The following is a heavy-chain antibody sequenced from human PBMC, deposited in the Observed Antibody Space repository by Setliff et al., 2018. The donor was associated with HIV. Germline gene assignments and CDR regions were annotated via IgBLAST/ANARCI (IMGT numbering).Heavy chain of an antibody. J-gene: IGHJ4*02. CDR2: IFVGDSTT. V-gene: IGHV1-46*01. CDR3: AREGPKTYYFDY. Sequence: GASVKVSCKASGYTFTKYDIHWVRQAPGQGLEWMGKIFVGDSTTHYAQKFQGRVTLTSDTSTNTVYMELSSLRSEDTAVYYCAREGPKTYYFDYWGQGTLVTVSS. CDR1: GYTFTKYD.